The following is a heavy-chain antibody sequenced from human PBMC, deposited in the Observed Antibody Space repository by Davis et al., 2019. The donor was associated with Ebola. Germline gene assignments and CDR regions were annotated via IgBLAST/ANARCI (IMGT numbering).Heavy chain of an antibody. J-gene: IGHJ4*02. CDR1: GGSISSYY. CDR3: VVRGVGGLFDY. D-gene: IGHD3-10*01. CDR2: IYYSGST. Sequence: SETLSLTYTVSGGSISSYYWSWIRQPPGKGLEWIGYIYYSGSTNYNPSLKSRVTISVDTSKNQFSLKLSSVTAADTAVYYCVVRGVGGLFDYWGQGTLVTVSS. V-gene: IGHV4-59*01.